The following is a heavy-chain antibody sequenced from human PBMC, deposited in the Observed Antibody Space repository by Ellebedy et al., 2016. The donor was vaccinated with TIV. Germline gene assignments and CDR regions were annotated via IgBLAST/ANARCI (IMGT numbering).Heavy chain of an antibody. CDR1: GFTFSSYG. CDR2: IWYDGSNK. Sequence: PGGSLRLSCAASGFTFSSYGMHWVRQAPGKGLGWVAIIWYDGSNKYYADSVKGRFTISRDNSKDTLYLQMNSLRAEDTAVYYCARDYAAGWGQGTLVTVSS. V-gene: IGHV3-33*01. CDR3: ARDYAAG. J-gene: IGHJ4*02. D-gene: IGHD3-16*01.